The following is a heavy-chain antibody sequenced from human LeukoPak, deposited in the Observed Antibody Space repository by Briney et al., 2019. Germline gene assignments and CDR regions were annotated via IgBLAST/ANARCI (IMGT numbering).Heavy chain of an antibody. CDR1: GGSFSGYY. Sequence: PSETLSLTCAVYGGSFSGYYWSWIRQPPGKGLEWIGEINHSGSTNYNPSLKSRVTISVDTSKNQFSLKLSSVTAADTAVYYCARGLTVRLWDNWGQGTLVTVSS. J-gene: IGHJ4*02. CDR3: ARGLTVRLWDN. V-gene: IGHV4-34*01. D-gene: IGHD4-11*01. CDR2: INHSGST.